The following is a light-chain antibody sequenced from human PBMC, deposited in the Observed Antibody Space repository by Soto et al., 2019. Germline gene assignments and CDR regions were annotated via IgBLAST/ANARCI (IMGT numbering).Light chain of an antibody. V-gene: IGKV3-15*01. CDR3: QKGHNWPLT. CDR2: SAS. Sequence: EIVMTQSPATLSVSPGERATLSCRASQSISTELAWYQQKPGQPPRLLIYSASTRATGVPARFTGSGSGSEFTLTVSGLQPEDFAVYYCQKGHNWPLTFGQGIRLEI. J-gene: IGKJ2*01. CDR1: QSISTE.